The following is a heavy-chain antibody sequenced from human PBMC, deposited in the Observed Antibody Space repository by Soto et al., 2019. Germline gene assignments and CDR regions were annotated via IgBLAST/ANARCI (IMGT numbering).Heavy chain of an antibody. D-gene: IGHD1-7*01. Sequence: SETLSLTCTVSGGSVSSGSFYWSWIRQPPGKGLEWIGYIYDSGSTNYNPSLKSRVTISVDTSKNQFSLKLRSVTAADTAVYYCARGSSKWNYFVWGQGTLVTVSS. CDR2: IYDSGST. CDR1: GGSVSSGSFY. V-gene: IGHV4-61*01. CDR3: ARGSSKWNYFV. J-gene: IGHJ4*02.